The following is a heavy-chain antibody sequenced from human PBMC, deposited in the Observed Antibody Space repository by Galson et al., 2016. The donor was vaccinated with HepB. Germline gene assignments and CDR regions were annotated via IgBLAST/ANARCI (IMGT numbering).Heavy chain of an antibody. CDR3: AKTHSYYYGSGSSYYFDY. CDR1: GFTFSSYA. J-gene: IGHJ4*02. CDR2: ISGSGGST. D-gene: IGHD3-10*01. V-gene: IGHV3-23*01. Sequence: SLRLSCAASGFTFSSYAMSWVRQAPGKGLEWVSAISGSGGSTYYADSVKGRFTISRDNSKNTLYLQMNSLRAEDTAVYYCAKTHSYYYGSGSSYYFDYRGQGTLVTVSS.